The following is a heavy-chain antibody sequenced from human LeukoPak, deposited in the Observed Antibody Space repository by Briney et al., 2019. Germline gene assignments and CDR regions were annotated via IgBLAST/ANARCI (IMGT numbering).Heavy chain of an antibody. D-gene: IGHD6-13*01. Sequence: PGGSLRLSCAASGFTFSSYWMSWVRQAPGKGLEWVSGINWNGGSTGYADSVKGRFTISRENAKNSLYLQMNSLRAEDTALYYCARGSSYSSSWYLLPSYFDYWGQGTLVTVSS. CDR3: ARGSSYSSSWYLLPSYFDY. CDR1: GFTFSSYW. V-gene: IGHV3-20*04. J-gene: IGHJ4*02. CDR2: INWNGGST.